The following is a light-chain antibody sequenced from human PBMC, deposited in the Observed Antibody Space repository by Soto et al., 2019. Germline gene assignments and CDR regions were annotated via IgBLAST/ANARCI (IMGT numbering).Light chain of an antibody. CDR1: ISNIGENP. CDR2: STD. J-gene: IGLJ2*01. V-gene: IGLV1-44*01. CDR3: SSWDDSLNGPV. Sequence: QSVLTQPPSESGTPGQSVTISCSGSISNIGENPVNWYRQVPGAAPHLLIYSTDQRPSGVPARFSASKSATSASLAISGLQYEDEADYFCSSWDDSLNGPVFGGGTKLTVL.